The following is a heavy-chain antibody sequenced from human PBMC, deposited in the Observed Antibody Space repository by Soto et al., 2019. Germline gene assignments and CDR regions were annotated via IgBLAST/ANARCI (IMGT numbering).Heavy chain of an antibody. D-gene: IGHD3-10*01. J-gene: IGHJ4*02. CDR1: GASISNGGYY. Sequence: ASETLSLTCTVSGASISNGGYYWTWIRQHPGEGLEWIGYIYSSGSTYYNPSLESRVTISVDTSKNQFSLRLSSLTAADTAVYYCASHVLLWFEESDYFDYWGRGTLVTVS. CDR2: IYSSGST. V-gene: IGHV4-31*03. CDR3: ASHVLLWFEESDYFDY.